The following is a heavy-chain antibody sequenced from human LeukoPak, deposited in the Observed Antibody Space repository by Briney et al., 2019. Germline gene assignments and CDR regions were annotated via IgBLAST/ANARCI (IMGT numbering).Heavy chain of an antibody. J-gene: IGHJ2*01. V-gene: IGHV4-4*02. CDR3: ARHWEMGYCTNGVCGWYFDL. Sequence: SGTLSLTCAVSGGSISSSNWWSWVRQPPGKGLEWIGEIYHSGSTNYNPSLKSRVTISVDKSKNQFSLKLSSVTAADTAVYYCARHWEMGYCTNGVCGWYFDLWGRGTLVTVSS. CDR1: GGSISSSNW. D-gene: IGHD2-8*01. CDR2: IYHSGST.